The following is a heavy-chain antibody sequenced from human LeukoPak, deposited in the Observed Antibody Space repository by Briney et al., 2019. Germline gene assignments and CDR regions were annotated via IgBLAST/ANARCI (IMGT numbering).Heavy chain of an antibody. Sequence: SETLSLTCAVYGGSFSGYYWSWIRQPPGKGLEWIGEINHSGSTNYNPSLKSRVTISVDTSKNQFSLTLSSVTAADTAVYYCARGGEDYYGSGSYSVYYFDYWGQGTLVTVSS. CDR3: ARGGEDYYGSGSYSVYYFDY. CDR2: INHSGST. D-gene: IGHD3-10*01. J-gene: IGHJ4*02. V-gene: IGHV4-34*01. CDR1: GGSFSGYY.